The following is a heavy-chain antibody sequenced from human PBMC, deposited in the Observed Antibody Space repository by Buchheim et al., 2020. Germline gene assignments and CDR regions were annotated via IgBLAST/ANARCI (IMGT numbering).Heavy chain of an antibody. J-gene: IGHJ4*02. CDR1: GFTFRSYG. V-gene: IGHV3-30*03. CDR3: ARDPDGYGFSYYFDY. D-gene: IGHD2-15*01. Sequence: QVQLVESGGGVVLPGTSLRLSCEASGFTFRSYGMHWVRQPPGKGREWVAAILYDGSKTYYIDSVKGRFTIYRDNSENTRYLQMNSLRAEDTAVYYCARDPDGYGFSYYFDYWGQGTL. CDR2: ILYDGSKT.